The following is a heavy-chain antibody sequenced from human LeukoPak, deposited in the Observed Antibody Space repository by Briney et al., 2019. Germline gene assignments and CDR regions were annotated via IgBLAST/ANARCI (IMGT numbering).Heavy chain of an antibody. J-gene: IGHJ3*02. CDR3: ARGKGRAFDI. V-gene: IGHV4-34*01. CDR2: INHSGST. Sequence: SETLSLTCAVYGGSFSGYYWSWIRQPPGKGLEWIGEINHSGSTNYYPSLKSRVTISVDTSKNQFSLKLSSVTAADTAVYYCARGKGRAFDIWGQGTMVTVSS. CDR1: GGSFSGYY.